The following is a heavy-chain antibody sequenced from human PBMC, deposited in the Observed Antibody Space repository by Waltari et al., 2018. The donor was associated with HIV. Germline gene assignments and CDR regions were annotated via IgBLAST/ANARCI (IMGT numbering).Heavy chain of an antibody. J-gene: IGHJ3*02. CDR3: ARDWETYYYDSSGLGDAFDI. CDR1: GGAFSRYD. D-gene: IGHD3-22*01. CDR2: IIPIFGTA. V-gene: IGHV1-69*01. Sequence: QVQLVQSGAEVKQPGSTVKVYCKGSGGAFSRYDISWVRQAPGPGMEWMGGIIPIFGTANYAQKFQGRVTITADESTSTAYMELSSLRSEDTAVYYCARDWETYYYDSSGLGDAFDIWGQGTMVTVSS.